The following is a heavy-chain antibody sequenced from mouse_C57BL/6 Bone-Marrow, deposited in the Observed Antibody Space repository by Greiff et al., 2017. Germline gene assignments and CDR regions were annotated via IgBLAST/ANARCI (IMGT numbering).Heavy chain of an antibody. CDR3: ARGTTVSYYAMDY. V-gene: IGHV1-7*01. J-gene: IGHJ4*01. D-gene: IGHD1-1*01. CDR1: GYTFTSYW. CDR2: INPSSGYT. Sequence: VQLQQSGAELAKPGASVKLSCKASGYTFTSYWMHWVKQRPGQGLEWIGYINPSSGYTKYNQKFKDKATLTADKSSSTAYMQLSSLTYEDSAVYYCARGTTVSYYAMDYRGQGTSVTVSS.